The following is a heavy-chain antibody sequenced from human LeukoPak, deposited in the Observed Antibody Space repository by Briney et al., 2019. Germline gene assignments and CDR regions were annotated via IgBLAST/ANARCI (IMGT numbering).Heavy chain of an antibody. CDR2: IIPIFGTA. CDR3: ARPRGYSYGLVQALPFDY. V-gene: IGHV1-69*13. J-gene: IGHJ4*02. Sequence: ASVKVSCKASGGTFSSYAISRVRQAPGQGLEWMGGIIPIFGTANYAQKFQGRVTITADESTSTAYMELSSLRSEDTAVYYCARPRGYSYGLVQALPFDYWGQGTLVTVSS. CDR1: GGTFSSYA. D-gene: IGHD5-18*01.